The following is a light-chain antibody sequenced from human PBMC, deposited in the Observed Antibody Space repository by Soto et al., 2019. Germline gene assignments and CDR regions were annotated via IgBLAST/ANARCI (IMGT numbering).Light chain of an antibody. CDR1: QSVSTN. CDR3: QQYNEWPLT. V-gene: IGKV3-15*01. CDR2: GAS. J-gene: IGKJ4*01. Sequence: ETVMTQSPATLSVSPGERATLSCGASQSVSTNLAWYQQKPGQVPGLLIYGASTRASDIPARFSGSGSGTEFTLTISSLQSEDFAVYYCQQYNEWPLTFGGGTKSGDRT.